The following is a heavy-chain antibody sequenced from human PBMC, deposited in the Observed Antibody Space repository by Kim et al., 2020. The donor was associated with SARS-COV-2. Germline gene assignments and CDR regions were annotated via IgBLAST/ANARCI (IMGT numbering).Heavy chain of an antibody. J-gene: IGHJ4*02. Sequence: PSLKTRVTISVETSKNQFSLKLSSVTAADTAVYYCARDGKPYGSGSYYGYWGQGTLVTVSS. V-gene: IGHV4-31*02. CDR3: ARDGKPYGSGSYYGY. D-gene: IGHD3-10*01.